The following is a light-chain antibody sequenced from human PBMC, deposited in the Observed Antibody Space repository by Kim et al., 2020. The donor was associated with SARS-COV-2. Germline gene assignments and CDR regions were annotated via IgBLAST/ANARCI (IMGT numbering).Light chain of an antibody. CDR1: QTIHTY. J-gene: IGKJ4*02. CDR3: QHSYTTLGLT. CDR2: GAS. Sequence: DIQMTQSPSSLSASVGDSVTITCRSSQTIHTYLNWYQQKPGKAPKLLIFGASSLESGVPSRFSGRGSGTDFTLTISSLQPEDFATYYCQHSYTTLGLTFGGGTKVHIK. V-gene: IGKV1-39*01.